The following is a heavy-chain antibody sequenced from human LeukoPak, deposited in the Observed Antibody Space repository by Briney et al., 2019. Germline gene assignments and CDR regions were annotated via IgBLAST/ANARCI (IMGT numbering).Heavy chain of an antibody. CDR3: ARGDYGDYYFDY. J-gene: IGHJ4*02. Sequence: SETLSLTCTVSGGSISSSSYYWSWIRQPPGKGLEWIGYIYYSGSTNYNPSLKSRVTISVDTSKNQFSLKLSSVTAADTAVYYCARGDYGDYYFDYWGQGTLVTVSS. CDR1: GGSISSSSYY. CDR2: IYYSGST. V-gene: IGHV4-61*05. D-gene: IGHD4-17*01.